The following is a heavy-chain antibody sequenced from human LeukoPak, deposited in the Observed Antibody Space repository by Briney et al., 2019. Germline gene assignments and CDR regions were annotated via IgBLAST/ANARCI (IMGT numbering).Heavy chain of an antibody. V-gene: IGHV3-7*01. J-gene: IGHJ6*02. CDR1: GFIFSSSW. Sequence: PGGSLRLSCAASGFIFSSSWMNWVRQAPGKGLEWVANIKPDGSEKYYVDSVKGRFTISRDSAKNSVSLQMNSLRTEDTAVYYCLRGMDVWGQGTTVTVSS. CDR2: IKPDGSEK. CDR3: LRGMDV.